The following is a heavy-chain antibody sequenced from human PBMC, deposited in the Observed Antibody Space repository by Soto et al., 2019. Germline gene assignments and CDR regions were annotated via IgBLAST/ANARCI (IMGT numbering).Heavy chain of an antibody. J-gene: IGHJ4*02. CDR1: GFTLSTYA. CDR2: ISGTGGTT. D-gene: IGHD5-18*01. Sequence: PGGSLRLSCAASGFTLSTYAMRGVRQAPAEGLEWVSVISGTGGTTYYAGSVKGRFTISRDNSKNTLYLQMNSLRAEDTAVYFCTTEIHGYRYFDYWGQGTLVTVSS. V-gene: IGHV3-23*01. CDR3: TTEIHGYRYFDY.